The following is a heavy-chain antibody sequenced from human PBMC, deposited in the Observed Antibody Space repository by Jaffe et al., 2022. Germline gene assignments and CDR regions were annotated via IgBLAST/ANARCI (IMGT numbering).Heavy chain of an antibody. V-gene: IGHV5-51*03. CDR1: GYRFLNFW. J-gene: IGHJ6*03. CDR3: ARRMPEDFLFVSAHHYYYMDV. D-gene: IGHD2-2*01. CDR2: IYPDDSKT. Sequence: EVQLVQSGPQVKKPGETLKVSCKGSGYRFLNFWIVWVRQVPGKGLEWMGSIYPDDSKTRYSPSFQGQVTISVDKSINTAYMQWSSLKASDSGVYFCARRMPEDFLFVSAHHYYYMDVWGKGTTVTVSS.